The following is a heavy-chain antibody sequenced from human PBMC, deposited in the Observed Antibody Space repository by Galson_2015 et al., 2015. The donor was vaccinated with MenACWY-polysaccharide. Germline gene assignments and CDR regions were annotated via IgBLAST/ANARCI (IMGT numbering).Heavy chain of an antibody. J-gene: IGHJ4*02. Sequence: SLRLSCAASGFTFSDYYIHWIRQTPGKGLEWLAYTSGSGSATYFADSVKGRFITSRDNAKSSLYLQMNSLRAEDTAVYFCARDPRGARSSYFDNWGQGIQVTVSS. CDR1: GFTFSDYY. CDR2: TSGSGSAT. CDR3: ARDPRGARSSYFDN. V-gene: IGHV3-11*01. D-gene: IGHD3-10*01.